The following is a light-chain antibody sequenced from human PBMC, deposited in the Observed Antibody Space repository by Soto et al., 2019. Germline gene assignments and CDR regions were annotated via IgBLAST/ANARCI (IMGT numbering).Light chain of an antibody. CDR1: QSVSSSY. J-gene: IGKJ3*01. Sequence: ESVLTQSPGTLSMSPGERATLSCRASQSVSSSYSAWYQQKPGQAPRLLIYGASRRATCIPDRFSGSGSGTDFTLTISSLEPEDFAVYYCQHYGSSPFTFGPGTKVDIK. V-gene: IGKV3-20*01. CDR3: QHYGSSPFT. CDR2: GAS.